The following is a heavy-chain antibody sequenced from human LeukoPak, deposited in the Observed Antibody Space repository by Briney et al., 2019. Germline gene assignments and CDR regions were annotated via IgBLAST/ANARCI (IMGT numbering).Heavy chain of an antibody. J-gene: IGHJ4*02. CDR1: GGTFSSYA. V-gene: IGHV1-69*06. CDR2: IIPIFGTA. CDR3: ARSSIIAAAGPHYFDY. D-gene: IGHD6-13*01. Sequence: ASVKVSCKASGGTFSSYAISWVRQAPGQGLEWMGGIIPIFGTANYAQKFQGRVTITAGKSTSTAYMELSSLRSEDTAVYYCARSSIIAAAGPHYFDYWGQGTLVTVSS.